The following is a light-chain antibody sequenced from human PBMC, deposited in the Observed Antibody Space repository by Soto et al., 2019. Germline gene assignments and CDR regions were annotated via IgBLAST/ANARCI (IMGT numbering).Light chain of an antibody. CDR3: QQRSNWPPIT. Sequence: DIQLTQCPSFLSASVGDRVTITCRASQGTSSYLAWFQQKPGRAPKLLIYGASTLQSGVPARFSGSGSGTDFTLTISSLEPEDFAVYYCQQRSNWPPITFGQGTRLEI. CDR2: GAS. V-gene: IGKV1-9*01. CDR1: QGTSSY. J-gene: IGKJ5*01.